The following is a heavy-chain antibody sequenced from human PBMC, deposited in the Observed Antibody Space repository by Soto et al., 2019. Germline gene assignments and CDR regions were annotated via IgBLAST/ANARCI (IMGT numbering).Heavy chain of an antibody. D-gene: IGHD3-10*01. CDR3: ARVSWEYYGSGSYSMDV. Sequence: QPGGSLRLSCAASGFTFSSYGMHWFRQAPGKGLEWVAVIWNDGSTKYYTDSVKGRLTISRDNSENTLYLLMNSLRAEDTAVYYCARVSWEYYGSGSYSMDVWGQGTTVTVSS. J-gene: IGHJ6*02. CDR2: IWNDGSTK. V-gene: IGHV3-33*01. CDR1: GFTFSSYG.